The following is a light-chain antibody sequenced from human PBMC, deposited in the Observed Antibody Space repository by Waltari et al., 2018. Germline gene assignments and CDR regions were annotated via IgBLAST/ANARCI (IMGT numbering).Light chain of an antibody. J-gene: IGKJ4*01. Sequence: TVMMQSLATLSVSPGQRATLSCRASPSLSHYLAWYQQKPGHAPMLLIYDASTRATGIPARFSGSGSGTEFTLAISSLQSEDIAVYYCQQYGSWPLTFGGGTKVEFK. CDR1: PSLSHY. V-gene: IGKV3-15*01. CDR2: DAS. CDR3: QQYGSWPLT.